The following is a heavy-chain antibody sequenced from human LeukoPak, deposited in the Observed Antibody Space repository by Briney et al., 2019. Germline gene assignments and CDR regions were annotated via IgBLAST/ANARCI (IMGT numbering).Heavy chain of an antibody. V-gene: IGHV3-21*01. Sequence: GGSLRLSCAASGFTFSTYTMNWVRQAPGKGLGWVSSISSGSSYIYYADSVKGRFTISRDNAKNSLYLQMNSLRPEDTAVYYCARIPVARSYYFDYWGQGTLVTVSS. CDR1: GFTFSTYT. CDR2: ISSGSSYI. CDR3: ARIPVARSYYFDY. J-gene: IGHJ4*02. D-gene: IGHD6-19*01.